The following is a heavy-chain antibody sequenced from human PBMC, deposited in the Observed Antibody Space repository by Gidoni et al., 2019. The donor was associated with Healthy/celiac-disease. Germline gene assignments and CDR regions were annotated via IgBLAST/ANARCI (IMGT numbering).Heavy chain of an antibody. Sequence: QLQLQESGPGLVKPSETLSLTCTVSGGSLSSSSYYWGWIRQPPGKGLEWIGSIYYSGSTYYNPSLKSRVTISVDTSKNQFSLKLSSVTAADTAVYYCARDLGLADAFDIWGQGTMVTVSS. D-gene: IGHD3-16*01. CDR2: IYYSGST. CDR3: ARDLGLADAFDI. V-gene: IGHV4-39*01. J-gene: IGHJ3*02. CDR1: GGSLSSSSYY.